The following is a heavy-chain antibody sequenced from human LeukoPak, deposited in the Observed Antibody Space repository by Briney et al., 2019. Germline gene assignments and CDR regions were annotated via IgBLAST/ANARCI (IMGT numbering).Heavy chain of an antibody. D-gene: IGHD3-3*01. J-gene: IGHJ4*02. CDR2: IYYSGST. CDR1: GGSISSSSYY. CDR3: ARQAIFGVVLR. V-gene: IGHV4-39*01. Sequence: KASETLSLTCTVSGGSISSSSYYWGWIRQPPGEGLEWIGSIYYSGSTYYNPSLKSRVTISVDTSKNQFSLKLSSVTAADTAVYYCARQAIFGVVLRWGQGTLVTVSS.